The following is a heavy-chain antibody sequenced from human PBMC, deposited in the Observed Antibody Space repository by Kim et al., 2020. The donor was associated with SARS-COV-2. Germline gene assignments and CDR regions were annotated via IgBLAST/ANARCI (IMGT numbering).Heavy chain of an antibody. V-gene: IGHV1-18*01. CDR1: GYTFTSYG. Sequence: ASVKVSCKASGYTFTSYGISWVRQAPGKGLEWMGWISAYNGNTNYAQKLQGRVTMTTDTSTSTAYMELRSLRSDDTGVYYCARDPGYYGSGSYYFSFDYWGQGTLVTVSS. J-gene: IGHJ4*02. CDR2: ISAYNGNT. CDR3: ARDPGYYGSGSYYFSFDY. D-gene: IGHD3-10*01.